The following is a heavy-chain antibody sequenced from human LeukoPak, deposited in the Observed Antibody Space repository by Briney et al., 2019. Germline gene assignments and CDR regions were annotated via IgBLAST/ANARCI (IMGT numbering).Heavy chain of an antibody. D-gene: IGHD4-17*01. J-gene: IGHJ4*02. V-gene: IGHV1-2*02. CDR2: INPNSGGT. CDR3: ARGSYGDYDAPYFDY. CDR1: GYTFTGYY. Sequence: ASVKVSCKASGYTFTGYYMHWVRQAPGQGLEWMGWINPNSGGTNYAQKFQGGVTMTRDTSISTAYMELSRLRSDDTAVYYCARGSYGDYDAPYFDYWGQGTLVTVSS.